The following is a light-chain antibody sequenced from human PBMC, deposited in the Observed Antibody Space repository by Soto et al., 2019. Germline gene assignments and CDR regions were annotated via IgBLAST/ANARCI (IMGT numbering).Light chain of an antibody. CDR1: QSLLYSSNNKNY. V-gene: IGKV4-1*01. CDR2: WAS. J-gene: IGKJ2*01. Sequence: DIVMTQSPDSLAVSLGERATIDCRSSQSLLYSSNNKNYLAWYQHKPGQSPKLLIYWASTRESGVPDRFTGSGSGTYFTLTISSLQADDGAVYYCQQYYSTPHTFGQGTKLEIK. CDR3: QQYYSTPHT.